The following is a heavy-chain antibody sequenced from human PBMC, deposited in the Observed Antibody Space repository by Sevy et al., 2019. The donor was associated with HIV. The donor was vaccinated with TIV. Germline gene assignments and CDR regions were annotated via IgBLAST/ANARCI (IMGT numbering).Heavy chain of an antibody. CDR3: ARETPFNYYDSSGSGTDY. J-gene: IGHJ4*02. Sequence: GGSLRLSCAASGFTFSDYYMSWIRQAPGKGLEWVSYISSSGSTIYYADSVKGRFTISRDNAKNSLYLQMNSRRAEDTAVYYCARETPFNYYDSSGSGTDYWGQGTLVTVSS. D-gene: IGHD3-22*01. V-gene: IGHV3-11*01. CDR2: ISSSGSTI. CDR1: GFTFSDYY.